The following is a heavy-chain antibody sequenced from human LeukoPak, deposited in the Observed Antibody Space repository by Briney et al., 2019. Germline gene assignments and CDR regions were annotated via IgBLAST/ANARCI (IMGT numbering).Heavy chain of an antibody. CDR1: GFTPSSYR. J-gene: IGHJ3*02. CDR2: IKQVGREK. Sequence: GGSLRLSSAASGFTPSSYRMSWVRPAPRKGLEWVANIKQVGREKYTADSVKGRFTISRDNAKNSLYLQMNSLRAEDTAVYYCARDRGLLGSGYDYVPVVLSGSGDAFDIWGQGTMVTVSS. D-gene: IGHD5-12*01. V-gene: IGHV3-7*01. CDR3: ARDRGLLGSGYDYVPVVLSGSGDAFDI.